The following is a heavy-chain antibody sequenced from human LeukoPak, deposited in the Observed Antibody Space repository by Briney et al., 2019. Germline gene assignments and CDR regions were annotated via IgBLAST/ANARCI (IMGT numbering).Heavy chain of an antibody. Sequence: SVKVSCKASGGTLSSYAISWVRQAPGQGLEWMGGIIPIFGTANYAQKFQGRVTITTDESTSTAYMELSSLRSEDTAVYYCARHPVITIAARRYYYYYMDVWGKGTTVTVSS. CDR2: IIPIFGTA. D-gene: IGHD6-6*01. J-gene: IGHJ6*03. CDR3: ARHPVITIAARRYYYYYMDV. CDR1: GGTLSSYA. V-gene: IGHV1-69*05.